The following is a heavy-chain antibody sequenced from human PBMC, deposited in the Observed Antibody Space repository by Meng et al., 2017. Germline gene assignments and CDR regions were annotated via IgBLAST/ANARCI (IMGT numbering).Heavy chain of an antibody. Sequence: GGSLRLSCAASGFTFSSYWMSWVRQAPGKGLEWVANIKQDGSEKYYVDSVKGRFTISRDNAKNSLYLQMNSLKTEDTAVYYCTTEGEWLLQKNWGQGTLVTVSS. CDR2: IKQDGSEK. CDR3: TTEGEWLLQKN. CDR1: GFTFSSYW. D-gene: IGHD3-3*01. V-gene: IGHV3-7*03. J-gene: IGHJ4*02.